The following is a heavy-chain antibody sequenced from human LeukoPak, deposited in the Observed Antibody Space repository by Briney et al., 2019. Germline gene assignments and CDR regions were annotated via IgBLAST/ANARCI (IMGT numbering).Heavy chain of an antibody. CDR1: GFTFSSYG. CDR2: IRYDGSNK. CDR3: AKDSEDTAMASFDY. V-gene: IGHV3-30*02. J-gene: IGHJ4*02. Sequence: GGSLRLSCAASGFTFSSYGMHWARQAPGKGLEWVAFIRYDGSNKYYADSVKGRFTISRDNSKNTLYLQMNSLRAEDTAVYYCAKDSEDTAMASFDYWGQGTLVTVSS. D-gene: IGHD5-18*01.